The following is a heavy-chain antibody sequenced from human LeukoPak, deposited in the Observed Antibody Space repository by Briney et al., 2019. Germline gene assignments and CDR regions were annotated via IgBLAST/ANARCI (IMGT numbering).Heavy chain of an antibody. CDR1: GFTFSGYW. V-gene: IGHV3-7*04. J-gene: IGHJ4*02. CDR3: ARDCCASGSLDY. D-gene: IGHD3-10*01. Sequence: GGSLRLSCTDSGFTFSGYWMNWVRQAPGKGLEWVANIKQDGSETYSADSVKGRFTISRDNAKNSLYLQMNSLRAEDTAVYFCARDCCASGSLDYWGQGALVTVSS. CDR2: IKQDGSET.